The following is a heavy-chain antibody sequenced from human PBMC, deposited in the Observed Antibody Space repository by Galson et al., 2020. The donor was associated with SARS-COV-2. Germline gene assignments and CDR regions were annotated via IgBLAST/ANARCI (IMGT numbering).Heavy chain of an antibody. CDR3: ARRYSYGSGSFFWFDP. CDR2: IYYSGGT. V-gene: IGHV4-59*13. D-gene: IGHD3-10*01. Sequence: SETLSLTCSVSGDSITNYYWSWIRQPPGKGLEWIGYIYYSGGTYYNPSLNSRVTISIDTSKTQFSLRLTSVTAADTAVYYCARRYSYGSGSFFWFDPWGQVTLVAVSS. CDR1: GDSITNYY. J-gene: IGHJ5*02.